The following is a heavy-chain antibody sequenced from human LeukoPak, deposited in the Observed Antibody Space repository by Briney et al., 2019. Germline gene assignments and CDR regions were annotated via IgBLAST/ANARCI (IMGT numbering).Heavy chain of an antibody. CDR1: GGSISSGGYY. D-gene: IGHD6-13*01. J-gene: IGHJ5*02. CDR2: IYYSGST. V-gene: IGHV4-31*03. Sequence: SQTLSLTCTVSGGSISSGGYYWSWIRQHPGKGLEWIGYIYYSGSTNYNPSLKSRVTISVDTSKNQFSLKLSSGTAADTAVYYCARGSSSDWFDPWGQGTLVTVSS. CDR3: ARGSSSDWFDP.